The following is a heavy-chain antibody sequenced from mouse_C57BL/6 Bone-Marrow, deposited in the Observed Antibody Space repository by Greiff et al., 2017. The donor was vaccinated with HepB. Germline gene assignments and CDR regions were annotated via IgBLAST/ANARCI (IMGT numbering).Heavy chain of an antibody. CDR2: INPSSGYT. CDR3: ARRYGNYDWYFDV. D-gene: IGHD2-1*01. CDR1: GYTFTSYW. J-gene: IGHJ1*03. Sequence: VKLVESGAELAQPGASVKLSCKASGYTFTSYWMHWVKQRPGQGLEWIGYINPSSGYTNYNQKFKDKATLTADKSSSTAYMQLSSLTYEDSAVYYCARRYGNYDWYFDVWGTGTTVTVSS. V-gene: IGHV1-7*01.